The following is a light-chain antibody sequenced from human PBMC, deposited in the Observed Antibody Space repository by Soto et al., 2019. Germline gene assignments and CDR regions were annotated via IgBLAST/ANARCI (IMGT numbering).Light chain of an antibody. V-gene: IGKV1-39*01. Sequence: DIQMTQSPSSLSASVGDRVTFTCRASQYIGSHVKWFQQKPGKAPKFLIYAASTLLIGVSSRFSGGGSGTDFNLPISSLQPEDFATYFWQQNYSIPYTFGQGTKLEIK. CDR3: QQNYSIPYT. CDR1: QYIGSH. CDR2: AAS. J-gene: IGKJ2*01.